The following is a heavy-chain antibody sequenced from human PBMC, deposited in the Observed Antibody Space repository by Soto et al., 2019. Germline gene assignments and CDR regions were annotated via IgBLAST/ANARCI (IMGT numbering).Heavy chain of an antibody. Sequence: ASVKVSCKASGYTFISYYIHWVRQALGQGLVWMGIINPSGGGTTYAQNFQGRITMTRDTSTSMVYMQLSGLRSEYTAMYYCASGAAVPGGHNLVDPWGQGSLVTVSS. J-gene: IGHJ5*02. CDR1: GYTFISYY. D-gene: IGHD6-19*01. CDR2: INPSGGGT. CDR3: ASGAAVPGGHNLVDP. V-gene: IGHV1-46*01.